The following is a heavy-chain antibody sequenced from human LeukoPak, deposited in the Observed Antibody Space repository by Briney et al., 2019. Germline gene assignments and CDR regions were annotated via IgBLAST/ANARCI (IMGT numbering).Heavy chain of an antibody. CDR1: GYTFTSYY. V-gene: IGHV1-46*01. CDR2: INPSGGST. CDR3: ARVYTQAGTYDYVWGSYPLGIDY. Sequence: ASVKVSCKASGYTFTSYYMHWVRQAPGQGLEWMGIINPSGGSTSYAQKFQGRVTMTRDTSTGTAYMELRSLRSDDTAVYYCARVYTQAGTYDYVWGSYPLGIDYWGQGTLVTASS. J-gene: IGHJ4*02. D-gene: IGHD3-16*02.